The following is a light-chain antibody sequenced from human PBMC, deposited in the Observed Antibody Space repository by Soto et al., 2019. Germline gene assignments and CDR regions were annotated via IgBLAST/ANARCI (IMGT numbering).Light chain of an antibody. V-gene: IGKV2-24*01. CDR1: QSLVHGDGNTY. CDR2: KVS. CDR3: MQATQFPGT. J-gene: IGKJ2*01. Sequence: DILLTQTQLSSPVTVGQAASISCKSSQSLVHGDGNTYLSWLQQRPGQPPRLLIYKVSQRSSGVPDRFRGSGAGTDFTLQINRVEAEDVGVYYCMQATQFPGTFGQGTKVDIK.